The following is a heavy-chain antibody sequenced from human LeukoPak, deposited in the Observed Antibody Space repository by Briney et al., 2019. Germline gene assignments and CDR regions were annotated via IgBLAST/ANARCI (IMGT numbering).Heavy chain of an antibody. CDR1: GYTFTSYA. V-gene: IGHV7-4-1*02. CDR3: ARVRYCSSTSCYDVGYSSRFGMDV. J-gene: IGHJ6*02. Sequence: GASVKVSCKASGYTFTSYAMNWVRQAPGQGLEWMGWINTSTGNPTYAQGFTGRFVFSLDTSVSTAYLQISSLKAEDTAVYYCARVRYCSSTSCYDVGYSSRFGMDVWGQGTTVTVSS. CDR2: INTSTGNP. D-gene: IGHD2-2*01.